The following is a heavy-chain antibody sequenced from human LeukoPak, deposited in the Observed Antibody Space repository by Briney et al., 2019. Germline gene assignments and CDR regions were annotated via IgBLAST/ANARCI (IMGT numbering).Heavy chain of an antibody. CDR2: INWNGGST. V-gene: IGHV3-20*04. CDR3: ARKQGSGWQFVWYFDY. Sequence: PGGSLRLSCAASGFTFDDYGMSWVRQAPGKGLEWVPGINWNGGSTGYADSVKGRFTISRDNAKNSLYLQMNSLRAEDTALYYCARKQGSGWQFVWYFDYWGQGTLVTVSS. J-gene: IGHJ4*02. CDR1: GFTFDDYG. D-gene: IGHD6-19*01.